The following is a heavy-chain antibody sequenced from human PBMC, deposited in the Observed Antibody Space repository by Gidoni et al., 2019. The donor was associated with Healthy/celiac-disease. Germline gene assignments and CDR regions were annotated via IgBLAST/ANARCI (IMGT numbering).Heavy chain of an antibody. D-gene: IGHD6-13*01. J-gene: IGHJ4*02. CDR3: ATGELGSSSWYKYYFDY. V-gene: IGHV3-23*01. CDR2: ISGSGGST. CDR1: GFNFSSYA. Sequence: EVQLLESGGGLVQPGGSLRRAWAASGFNFSSYAMSWVRQAPGKGLEWVSAISGSGGSTYYADSVKGRFTISRDNSKNTLYLQMNSLRAEDTAVYYCATGELGSSSWYKYYFDYWGQGTLVTVSS.